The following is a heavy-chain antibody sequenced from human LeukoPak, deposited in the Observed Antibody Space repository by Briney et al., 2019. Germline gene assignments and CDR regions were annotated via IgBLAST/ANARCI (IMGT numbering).Heavy chain of an antibody. D-gene: IGHD5-18*01. CDR3: ARVSQSYGYDYFDY. CDR1: GGSISSYY. CDR2: IYYSGST. V-gene: IGHV4-59*12. J-gene: IGHJ4*02. Sequence: SETLSLTCTVSGGSISSYYWSWIRQPPGKGLEWIGYIYYSGSTNYNPSLKSRVTISVDTSKNQFSLKLSSVTAAGTAVYYCARVSQSYGYDYFDYWGQGTLVTVSS.